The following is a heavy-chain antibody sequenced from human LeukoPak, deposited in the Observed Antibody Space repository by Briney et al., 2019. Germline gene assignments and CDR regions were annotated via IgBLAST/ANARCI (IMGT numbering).Heavy chain of an antibody. V-gene: IGHV3-23*01. CDR3: AKIGLSPAATGYSYGYTPNPFYGMDV. Sequence: GGSLRLSCAASGFTFSSYAMSWVRQAPGKGLEWVSAISGSGGSTYYADSVKGRFTISRDNSKNTLYLQMNSLRAEDTAVYYCAKIGLSPAATGYSYGYTPNPFYGMDVWGQGTTVTVSS. CDR1: GFTFSSYA. J-gene: IGHJ6*02. CDR2: ISGSGGST. D-gene: IGHD5-18*01.